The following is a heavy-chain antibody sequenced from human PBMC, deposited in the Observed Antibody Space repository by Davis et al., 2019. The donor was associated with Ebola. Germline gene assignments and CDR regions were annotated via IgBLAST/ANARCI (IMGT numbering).Heavy chain of an antibody. D-gene: IGHD3-10*01. V-gene: IGHV3-48*02. Sequence: GESLKISCAASGFTFSSYSMNWVRQAPGKGLEWVSYISSSSSTIYYADSVKGRFTISRDNGKNSLFLQMNSLRDEDTAVYYCARPPRGCTTCTRFEYWGQGTLVTVSS. CDR3: ARPPRGCTTCTRFEY. CDR1: GFTFSSYS. J-gene: IGHJ4*02. CDR2: ISSSSSTI.